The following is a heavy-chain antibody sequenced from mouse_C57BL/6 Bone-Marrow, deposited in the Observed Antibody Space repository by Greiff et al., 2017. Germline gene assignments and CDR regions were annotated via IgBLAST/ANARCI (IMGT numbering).Heavy chain of an antibody. CDR2: INPRHGGP. Sequence: QVQLQQPGTELVKPGASVKLSCKASGYTFTSYWMHWVKQRPGQGLEWIGNINPRHGGPNYNEKFKSKATLTVDTSSSTAYMQLSSLTSEDSAVYYCARSGYGYDGRVAYVDYWGQGTSRTVSS. CDR1: GYTFTSYW. V-gene: IGHV1-53*01. D-gene: IGHD2-2*01. J-gene: IGHJ2*02. CDR3: ARSGYGYDGRVAYVDY.